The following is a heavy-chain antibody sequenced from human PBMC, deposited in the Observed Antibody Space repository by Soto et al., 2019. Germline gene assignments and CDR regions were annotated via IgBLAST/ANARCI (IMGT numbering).Heavy chain of an antibody. CDR1: GYIFTSYG. CDR3: ARMGDVPYYYYGMEV. Sequence: QVQLVQSGAEVKKPGASVKVSCKASGYIFTSYGVSWVRQAPGQGLEWLGWINGYNGNTNYGQNFQGRVTMTTDTSTSTAYMELRSLRSDDTAVYYCARMGDVPYYYYGMEVWGQGTTVIVSS. J-gene: IGHJ6*02. D-gene: IGHD3-16*01. CDR2: INGYNGNT. V-gene: IGHV1-18*01.